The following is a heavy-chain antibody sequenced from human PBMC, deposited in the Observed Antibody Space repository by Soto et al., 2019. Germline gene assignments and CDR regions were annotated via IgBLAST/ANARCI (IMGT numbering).Heavy chain of an antibody. J-gene: IGHJ5*02. CDR1: EFSLSTSGVG. Sequence: QITLKESGPTLVKPTQTLTLTCTFSEFSLSTSGVGVGWIREPPGKAVEWLALIYWDDNKSYSPSLKNRLTITKDTSKSQVVLTMTNMDAVDTATYYCARTKAERITIFGVVKGWFDPWGQGTLVTVSS. CDR2: IYWDDNK. CDR3: ARTKAERITIFGVVKGWFDP. D-gene: IGHD3-3*01. V-gene: IGHV2-5*02.